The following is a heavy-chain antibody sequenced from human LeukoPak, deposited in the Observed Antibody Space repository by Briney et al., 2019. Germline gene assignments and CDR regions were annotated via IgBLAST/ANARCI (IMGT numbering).Heavy chain of an antibody. CDR2: ISGSGGST. J-gene: IGHJ6*04. V-gene: IGHV3-23*01. CDR1: GFTFSSYA. CDR3: AKEGSLRYFDWPDYYYYGMDV. Sequence: GGSLRLSCAASGFTFSSYAMSWVRQAPGKGLEWVSVISGSGGSTYYADSVKGRFTISRDNSKNTLYLQMNSLRAEDTAVYYCAKEGSLRYFDWPDYYYYGMDVWGKGTTVTVSS. D-gene: IGHD3-9*01.